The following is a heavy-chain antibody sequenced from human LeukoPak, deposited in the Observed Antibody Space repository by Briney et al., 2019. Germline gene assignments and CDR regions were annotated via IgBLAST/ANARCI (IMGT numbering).Heavy chain of an antibody. J-gene: IGHJ6*02. CDR3: ARQWGTVTTAYYYGLDV. V-gene: IGHV3-30-3*01. CDR1: GFTFSSYA. CDR2: ISYDGSNK. D-gene: IGHD4-17*01. Sequence: GGSLRLSCAASGFTFSSYAMHWVRQAPGKGLEWVAVISYDGSNKYYADSVKGRFTISRDNSKNTLYLQMNSLRAEDTAVYYCARQWGTVTTAYYYGLDVWGQGTTVTVSS.